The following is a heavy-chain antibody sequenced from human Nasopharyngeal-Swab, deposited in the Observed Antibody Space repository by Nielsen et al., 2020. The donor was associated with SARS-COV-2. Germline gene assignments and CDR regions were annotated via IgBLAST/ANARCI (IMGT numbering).Heavy chain of an antibody. V-gene: IGHV3-11*06. J-gene: IGHJ4*02. CDR2: ISSSGNYT. D-gene: IGHD4-17*01. Sequence: RRAPGKGLEWVSYISSSGNYTNYADSVKGRFTISRDNAKNSLYLQMNSLGAEDTAVYYCARDKRLRGDYVFDYWGQGTLVTVSS. CDR3: ARDKRLRGDYVFDY.